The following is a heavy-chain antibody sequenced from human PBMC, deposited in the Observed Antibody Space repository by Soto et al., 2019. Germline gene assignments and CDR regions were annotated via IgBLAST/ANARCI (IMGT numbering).Heavy chain of an antibody. D-gene: IGHD3-3*01. V-gene: IGHV3-74*01. Sequence: LRLSCAASGFTFSSYWMHWVRQAPGKGLVWVSRINSDGRSTSYADSVKGRFTISRDNAKNTLYLQMNSLRAEDTAVYYCARGLYYDFWSGYYMHGMDVWGQGTTVTVSS. CDR3: ARGLYYDFWSGYYMHGMDV. CDR2: INSDGRST. J-gene: IGHJ6*02. CDR1: GFTFSSYW.